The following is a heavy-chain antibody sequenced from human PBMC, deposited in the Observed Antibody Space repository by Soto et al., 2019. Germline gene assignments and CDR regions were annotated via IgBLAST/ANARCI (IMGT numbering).Heavy chain of an antibody. V-gene: IGHV3-30*18. CDR1: GFTFSSYG. CDR3: AKHSSTFVF. D-gene: IGHD2-2*01. CDR2: ISYNGNKI. J-gene: IGHJ4*02. Sequence: GGSLVLSCKTSGFTFSSYGLHWLRQAPGKGLEWVTFISYNGNKINYADSVKGRFTVSRDNSKNTLYLQMNSLRPEDTAVYYCAKHSSTFVFWGQGTLVTVSS.